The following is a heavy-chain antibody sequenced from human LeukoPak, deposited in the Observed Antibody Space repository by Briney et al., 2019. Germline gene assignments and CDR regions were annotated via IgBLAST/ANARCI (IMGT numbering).Heavy chain of an antibody. CDR3: ARALPRVDILTGYPNLGFDY. D-gene: IGHD3-9*01. V-gene: IGHV4-4*07. J-gene: IGHJ4*02. CDR1: GGSISSYY. CDR2: IYTSGST. Sequence: SETLSLTCTVSGGSISSYYWSWIRQPAGKGLEWIGRIYTSGSTNYNPSLKSRVTMSVDTSKNQFSLKLSSVTAADTAVYYCARALPRVDILTGYPNLGFDYWGQGTLVTVSS.